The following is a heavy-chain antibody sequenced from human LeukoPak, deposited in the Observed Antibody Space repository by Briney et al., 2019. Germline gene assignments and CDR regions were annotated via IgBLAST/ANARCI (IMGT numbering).Heavy chain of an antibody. CDR1: AGTFSSYA. V-gene: IGHV1-69*05. J-gene: IGHJ3*02. CDR3: ATPLGASDAFDI. Sequence: GASVKVSCKASAGTFSSYAISWVRQAPGQGLEWMGRIIPIFGTANYAQKFQGRVTITTDESTSTAYMELSSLRSEDTAVYYCATPLGASDAFDIWGQGTMVTVSS. CDR2: IIPIFGTA. D-gene: IGHD1-26*01.